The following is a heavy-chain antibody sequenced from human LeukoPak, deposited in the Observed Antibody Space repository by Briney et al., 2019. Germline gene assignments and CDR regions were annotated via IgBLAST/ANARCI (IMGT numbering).Heavy chain of an antibody. Sequence: LSLTCTVSDGSIISSAYYWSWIRQPPGKGLEWIGYIYYSGSTYYNPSLKSRVTISLDTSKNQFSLKLSSVTAADTAVYYCVRAEVSSGSEDYWGQGTLVTVSS. J-gene: IGHJ4*02. V-gene: IGHV4-30-4*08. D-gene: IGHD6-25*01. CDR2: IYYSGST. CDR1: DGSIISSAYY. CDR3: VRAEVSSGSEDY.